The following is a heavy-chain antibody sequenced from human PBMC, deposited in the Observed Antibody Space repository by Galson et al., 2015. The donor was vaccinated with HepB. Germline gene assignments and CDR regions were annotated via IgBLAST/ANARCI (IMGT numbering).Heavy chain of an antibody. V-gene: IGHV4-59*01. J-gene: IGHJ6*02. CDR2: IYYSGST. D-gene: IGHD6-13*01. CDR3: ARASSGNIAAASPTYYYYYGMDV. CDR1: GGSISSYY. Sequence: LSLTCTVSGGSISSYYWSWIRQPPGKGLEWIGYIYYSGSTNYNPSLKSRVTISVDTSKNQFSLKLSSATAADTAVYYCARASSGNIAAASPTYYYYYGMDVWGQGTTVTVSS.